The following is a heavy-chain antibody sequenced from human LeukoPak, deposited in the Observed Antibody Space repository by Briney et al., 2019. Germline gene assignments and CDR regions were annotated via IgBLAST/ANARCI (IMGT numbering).Heavy chain of an antibody. CDR2: IYYSGST. D-gene: IGHD6-13*01. Sequence: PSETLSLTCTVSGGSISSYCWSWIRQPPGKGLEWIGYIYYSGSTNYNPSLKSRVTISVDTSKNQFSLKLSSVTAADTAVYYCARRVVRAAAGGYYFDYWGQGTLVTVSS. J-gene: IGHJ4*02. CDR1: GGSISSYC. CDR3: ARRVVRAAAGGYYFDY. V-gene: IGHV4-59*01.